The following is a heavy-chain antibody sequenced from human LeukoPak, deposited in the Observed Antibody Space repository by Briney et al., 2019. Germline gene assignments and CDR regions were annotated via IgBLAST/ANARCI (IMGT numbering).Heavy chain of an antibody. CDR2: IKSKTDGGTT. J-gene: IGHJ4*02. CDR3: ITFSMIVVVITD. Sequence: GGSLRLSCAASGFTFNNAWMSWVRQAPGKGLEWVGRIKSKTDGGTTDYAAPVKGRFTISRDDPKNTLYLQMNSLKTEDTAVYYCITFSMIVVVITDWGQGTLVTVSS. D-gene: IGHD3-22*01. CDR1: GFTFNNAW. V-gene: IGHV3-15*01.